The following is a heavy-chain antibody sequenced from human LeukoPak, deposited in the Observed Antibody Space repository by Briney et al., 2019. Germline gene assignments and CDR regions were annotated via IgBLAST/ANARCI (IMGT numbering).Heavy chain of an antibody. J-gene: IGHJ4*02. CDR3: ARHYCSRTSCYVSH. CDR2: IYYSGST. Sequence: PSETLSLTCTVSGGSVSSGSYYWSWIRQPPGKELEWIGYIYYSGSTSYSPSLKSRVTISVDTSKNQFSLKLSSVTAADTAVYYCARHYCSRTSCYVSHWGQGTLVTVSS. D-gene: IGHD2-2*01. V-gene: IGHV4-61*01. CDR1: GGSVSSGSYY.